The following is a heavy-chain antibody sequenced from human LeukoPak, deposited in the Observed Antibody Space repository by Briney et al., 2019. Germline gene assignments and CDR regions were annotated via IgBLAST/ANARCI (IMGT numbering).Heavy chain of an antibody. V-gene: IGHV4-39*01. CDR3: ARYLRSSGWYEYYYYYMDV. D-gene: IGHD6-19*01. CDR2: IYYSGST. Sequence: SETLSLTCTVSGGSISSSSYYWGWIRQPPGKGLECIGSIYYSGSTYYNPSLKSRVTISVDTSKNQFSLKLSFVTAADTAVYYCARYLRSSGWYEYYYYYMDVWGKGTTVTISS. CDR1: GGSISSSSYY. J-gene: IGHJ6*03.